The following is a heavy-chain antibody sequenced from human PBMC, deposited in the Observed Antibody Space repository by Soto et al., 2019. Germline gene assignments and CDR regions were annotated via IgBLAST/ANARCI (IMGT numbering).Heavy chain of an antibody. J-gene: IGHJ3*02. CDR2: ISGSGGST. CDR3: AKVYYYDSRGYPDPHDAFDI. CDR1: GFTFSSYA. D-gene: IGHD3-22*01. V-gene: IGHV3-23*01. Sequence: PGGSLRLSCAASGFTFSSYAMSWVRQAPGKGLEWVSAISGSGGSTYYADSVKGRFTISRDNSKNTLYLQMNSLRAEDTAVYYCAKVYYYDSRGYPDPHDAFDIWGQGTMVTVSS.